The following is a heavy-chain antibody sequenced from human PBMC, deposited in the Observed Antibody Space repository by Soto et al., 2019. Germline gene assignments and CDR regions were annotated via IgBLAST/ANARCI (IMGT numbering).Heavy chain of an antibody. CDR2: IYYSGST. CDR3: AGATSRTAYCGGDCYSEIDY. D-gene: IGHD2-21*01. J-gene: IGHJ4*02. CDR1: GGSISSYY. Sequence: SETLSLTCTVSGGSISSYYWSWIRQPPGKGLEWIGYIYYSGSTNYNPSLKSRVTIPVDTSKNQFSLKLSSVTAADTAVYHCAGATSRTAYCGGDCYSEIDYWGQGTLVTVSS. V-gene: IGHV4-59*01.